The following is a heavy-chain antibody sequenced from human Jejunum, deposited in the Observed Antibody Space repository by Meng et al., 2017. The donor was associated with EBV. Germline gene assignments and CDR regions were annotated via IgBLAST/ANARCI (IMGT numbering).Heavy chain of an antibody. CDR1: GFTFNSHT. J-gene: IGHJ5*02. CDR3: AKLTRA. V-gene: IGHV3-23*04. Sequence: VQRVGSGGGLLQPGGPLRLSCAASGFTFNSHTMSWVRQAPGKGLEWVSAITDSGGSTYYTDSVKGRFTISRDNSKNTLYLQMNSLRAEDTAVYYCAKLTRAWGQGTLVTVSS. CDR2: ITDSGGST.